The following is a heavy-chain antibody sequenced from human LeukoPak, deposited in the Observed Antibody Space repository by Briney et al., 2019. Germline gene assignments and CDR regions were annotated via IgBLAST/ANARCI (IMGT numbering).Heavy chain of an antibody. J-gene: IGHJ5*02. CDR1: GGSISSYY. Sequence: SETLSLTCTVSGGSISSYYWSWIRQPAGKGLEWIGRICTSGSTNYNPSLKSRVTMSVDTSKNQFSLKLSSVTAADTAVYYCVRGRYSSGWSKDKNWFDPWGQGIPVTVSS. V-gene: IGHV4-4*07. D-gene: IGHD6-19*01. CDR2: ICTSGST. CDR3: VRGRYSSGWSKDKNWFDP.